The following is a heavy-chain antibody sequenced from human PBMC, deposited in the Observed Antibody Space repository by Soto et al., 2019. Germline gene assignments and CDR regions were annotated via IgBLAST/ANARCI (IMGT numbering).Heavy chain of an antibody. V-gene: IGHV3-30*18. D-gene: IGHD2-21*02. J-gene: IGHJ4*02. CDR2: ISYDGSNK. CDR1: GFTFSSYG. CDR3: AKALAYCGGDCYSEYYFDY. Sequence: QVQLVESGGGVVQPGRSLRLSCAASGFTFSSYGMHWVRQAPGKGLEWVAVISYDGSNKCYADSVKGRFTISRDNSKNTLYLQMNSLRAEDTAVYYCAKALAYCGGDCYSEYYFDYWGQGTLVTVSS.